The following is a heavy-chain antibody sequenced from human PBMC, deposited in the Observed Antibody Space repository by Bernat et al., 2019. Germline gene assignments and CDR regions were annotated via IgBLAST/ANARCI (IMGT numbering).Heavy chain of an antibody. CDR3: ARVSGYSSNRYSSK. D-gene: IGHD6-19*01. CDR1: GGSISSSNW. J-gene: IGHJ4*02. V-gene: IGHV4-4*02. CDR2: ISHTGST. Sequence: QVQLQESGPGLVKPSGTLSLTCTVSGGSISSSNWWSWVRQPPGKGLEWIGEISHTGSTNYNPSLQSRVTISIDKSEIHFSLRLSFVTAAETAVYYCARVSGYSSNRYSSKWGQGILVTVSS.